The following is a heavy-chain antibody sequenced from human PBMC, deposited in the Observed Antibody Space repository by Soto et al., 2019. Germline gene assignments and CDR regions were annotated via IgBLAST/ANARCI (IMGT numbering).Heavy chain of an antibody. CDR3: AKPPRGIFGVVILLVG. V-gene: IGHV3-23*01. J-gene: IGHJ4*02. D-gene: IGHD3-3*01. CDR2: ISGSGGST. CDR1: GFTFSSYA. Sequence: GGSLRLSCAASGFTFSSYAMSWVRQAPGKGLEWVSAISGSGGSTYYADSVKGRFTISRDNSKNTLYLQMNSLRAEDTAVYYCAKPPRGIFGVVILLVGWGQGTLVTVSS.